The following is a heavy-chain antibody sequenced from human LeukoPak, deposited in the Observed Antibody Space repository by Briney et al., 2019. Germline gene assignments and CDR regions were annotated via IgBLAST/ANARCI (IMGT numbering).Heavy chain of an antibody. CDR3: ARAEVITHYYYYYMDV. CDR2: IIPIFGTA. D-gene: IGHD3-22*01. Sequence: GASVKVSCKASGGTFSSYAISWVRQAPGQGLEWMGGIIPIFGTANYAQKFQGRVTITADESTSTAYMELSSLRSEDTAVYYCARAEVITHYYYYYMDVWGKGTTVTISS. V-gene: IGHV1-69*01. J-gene: IGHJ6*03. CDR1: GGTFSSYA.